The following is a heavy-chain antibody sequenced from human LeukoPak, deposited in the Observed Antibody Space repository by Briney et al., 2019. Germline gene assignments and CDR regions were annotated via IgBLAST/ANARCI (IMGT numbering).Heavy chain of an antibody. CDR3: AKARGGWYTFDF. V-gene: IGHV3-23*01. CDR2: ISGSGGST. Sequence: PGGSLILSCAASGFTFIIYAMTWVRQAPGKELERVSAISGSGGSTYYADSVKGRFTISIDNSKNTLSLQLNNLRAEDTAIYYCAKARGGWYTFDFWGQGTLVTVSS. D-gene: IGHD6-19*01. J-gene: IGHJ4*02. CDR1: GFTFIIYA.